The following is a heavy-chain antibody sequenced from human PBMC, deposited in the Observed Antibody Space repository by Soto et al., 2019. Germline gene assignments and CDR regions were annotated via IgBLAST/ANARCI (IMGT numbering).Heavy chain of an antibody. J-gene: IGHJ4*02. CDR1: GGPFSGYY. CDR3: ARDLGYYASSGYFDY. D-gene: IGHD3-22*01. Sequence: SETLSLTCAVYGGPFSGYYWSWIRQPPGKGLEWIGEINHSGSTNYNPSLKSRVTISVDTSKNQFSLKLSSVTAADTAVYYCARDLGYYASSGYFDYWGQGTLVTVSS. V-gene: IGHV4-34*01. CDR2: INHSGST.